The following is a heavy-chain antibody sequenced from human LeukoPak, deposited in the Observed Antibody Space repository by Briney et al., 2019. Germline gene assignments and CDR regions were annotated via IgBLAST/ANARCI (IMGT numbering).Heavy chain of an antibody. CDR1: GYTFTGYY. J-gene: IGHJ4*02. CDR3: AREPVAVASTGLYY. Sequence: ASVKVSCKASGYTFTGYYMHWVRPSPGQGLEWMGWINPNSGGTNYAQKFQGRVTMTRDTSISTAYMELSRLRSDDTAVYYCAREPVAVASTGLYYWGQGTLVTVSS. D-gene: IGHD6-19*01. V-gene: IGHV1-2*02. CDR2: INPNSGGT.